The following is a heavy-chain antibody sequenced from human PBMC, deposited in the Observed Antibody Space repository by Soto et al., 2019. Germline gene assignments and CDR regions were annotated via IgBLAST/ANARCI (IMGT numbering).Heavy chain of an antibody. CDR1: GYTFTGYY. CDR2: INPNSGGT. V-gene: IGHV1-2*02. J-gene: IGHJ6*02. CDR3: ARDRDGYNYRRPYYYYYGMDV. D-gene: IGHD5-12*01. Sequence: ASVKVSCKASGYTFTGYYMHWVRQAPGQGLEWMGWINPNSGGTNYAQKFQGRVTMTRDTSISTAYMELSRLRSDDTAVYYCARDRDGYNYRRPYYYYYGMDVWGQGTTVTVSS.